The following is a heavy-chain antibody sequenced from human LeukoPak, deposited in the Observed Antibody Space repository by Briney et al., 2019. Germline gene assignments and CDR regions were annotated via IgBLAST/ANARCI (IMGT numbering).Heavy chain of an antibody. CDR3: AKQWLVGI. CDR2: LSETGETT. Sequence: GGSLRLSCAASGFSFRDHAMNWVRQVPGQGLEWVSSLSETGETTDYADSVKGRFTISRDNSNNILYLQMNSLRADDTAVCYCAKQWLVGIWGQGTLVTVSS. J-gene: IGHJ4*02. D-gene: IGHD6-19*01. V-gene: IGHV3-23*01. CDR1: GFSFRDHA.